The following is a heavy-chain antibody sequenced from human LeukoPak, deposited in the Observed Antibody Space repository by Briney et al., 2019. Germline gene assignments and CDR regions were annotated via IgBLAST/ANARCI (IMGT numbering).Heavy chain of an antibody. Sequence: PSETLSLTCTVSGGSISSYYWSWIRQPAGKGLEWIGRIYTSGSTNYNPSLKSRVTMSVDTSKNQFSLKLSSVTAADTAVYYCARESRSWAPDAFDIWGQGTMVTVSS. D-gene: IGHD6-13*01. J-gene: IGHJ3*02. CDR2: IYTSGST. V-gene: IGHV4-4*07. CDR3: ARESRSWAPDAFDI. CDR1: GGSISSYY.